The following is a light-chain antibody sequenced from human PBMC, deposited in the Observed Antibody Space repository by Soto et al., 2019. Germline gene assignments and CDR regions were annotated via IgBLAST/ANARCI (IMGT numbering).Light chain of an antibody. J-gene: IGKJ5*01. Sequence: DIQMTQSPSSLSSSLVDRVSITCQASKNINNYLNWYQQKPGRAPKLLIYDASNLEAGVPSRFRGSGSGTDFTFTISRLQTEDIATYYCQQYENLPTFGQGTRLEIK. V-gene: IGKV1-33*01. CDR3: QQYENLPT. CDR2: DAS. CDR1: KNINNY.